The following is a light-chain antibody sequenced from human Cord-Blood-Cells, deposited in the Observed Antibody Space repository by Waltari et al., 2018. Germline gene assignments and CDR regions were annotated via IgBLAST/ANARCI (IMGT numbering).Light chain of an antibody. Sequence: DIVMTQSPDSLAVFLGERATINCKSSQSVLYSSNNKNYLAWYQQKPGQPPKLLIYWASTRETGVPDRFSGSGSGTDSTLTISSRQAEDVAVYYCQQYYSTPYTFGQGTKLEIK. CDR3: QQYYSTPYT. CDR1: QSVLYSSNNKNY. V-gene: IGKV4-1*01. CDR2: WAS. J-gene: IGKJ2*01.